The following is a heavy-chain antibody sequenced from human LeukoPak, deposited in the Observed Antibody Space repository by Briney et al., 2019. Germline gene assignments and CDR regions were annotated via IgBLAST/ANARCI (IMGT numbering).Heavy chain of an antibody. J-gene: IGHJ4*02. Sequence: ASVKVSCKASGGTFSSYAISWVRQAPGQGLEWMGGIIPIFGTANYAQKFQGRVTITADESTSTAYMELSSLRSEDTAVYYCASGPSNYYGSGSYRPRSFDYWGQGTLVTVSS. CDR3: ASGPSNYYGSGSYRPRSFDY. CDR2: IIPIFGTA. CDR1: GGTFSSYA. D-gene: IGHD3-10*01. V-gene: IGHV1-69*13.